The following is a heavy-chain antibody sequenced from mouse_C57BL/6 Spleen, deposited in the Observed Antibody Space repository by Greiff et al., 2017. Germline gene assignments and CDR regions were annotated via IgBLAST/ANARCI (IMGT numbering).Heavy chain of an antibody. J-gene: IGHJ2*01. CDR2: ISYDGSN. V-gene: IGHV3-6*01. CDR1: GYSITSGYY. D-gene: IGHD1-1*01. Sequence: EVQRVESGPGLVKPSQSLSLTCSVTGYSITSGYYWNWIRQFPGNKLEWMGYISYDGSNNYNPSLKNRISITRDTSTNQFFLKLNSVTTEDTATCCCARAVRSPYYFDYWGQGTTLTVSS. CDR3: ARAVRSPYYFDY.